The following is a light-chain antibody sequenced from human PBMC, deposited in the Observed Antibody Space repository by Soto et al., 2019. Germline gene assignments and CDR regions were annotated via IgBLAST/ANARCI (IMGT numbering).Light chain of an antibody. CDR3: QQYGSSPWT. CDR1: QSVSSSY. Sequence: EIVLTQSPGTLSLSPGERATLSCRASQSVSSSYLAWYQQKPGQAPRLFIYGASSRATGIPDRFSGSGSGTDFTLTISRLGPEDFAVYYCQQYGSSPWTFGQGTKVEIK. V-gene: IGKV3-20*01. J-gene: IGKJ1*01. CDR2: GAS.